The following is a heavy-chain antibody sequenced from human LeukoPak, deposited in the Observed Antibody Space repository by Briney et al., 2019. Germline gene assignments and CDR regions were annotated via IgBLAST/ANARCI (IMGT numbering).Heavy chain of an antibody. CDR3: ARDYAVRGVIHDY. CDR1: GFTFSSYS. D-gene: IGHD3-10*01. V-gene: IGHV3-21*01. Sequence: PGGSLRLSCAASGFTFSSYSMNWVRQAPGKGLGWVSSISSSSSYIYYADSVKGRFTISRDNAKNSLYLQMNSLRAEDTAVYYCARDYAVRGVIHDYWGQGTLVTVSS. CDR2: ISSSSSYI. J-gene: IGHJ4*02.